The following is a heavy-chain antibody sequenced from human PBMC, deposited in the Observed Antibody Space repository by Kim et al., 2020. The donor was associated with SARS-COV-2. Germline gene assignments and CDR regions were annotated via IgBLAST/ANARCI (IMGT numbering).Heavy chain of an antibody. Sequence: GGSLRLSCAASGFTFSSYGMHWVRQAPGKGLEWVAVISYDGSNKYYADSVKGRFTISRDNSKNTLYLQMNSLRAEDTAVYYCASTNYYYDSSGKMAYYY. D-gene: IGHD3-22*01. CDR2: ISYDGSNK. CDR1: GFTFSSYG. J-gene: IGHJ6*01. CDR3: ASTNYYYDSSGKMAYYY. V-gene: IGHV3-33*05.